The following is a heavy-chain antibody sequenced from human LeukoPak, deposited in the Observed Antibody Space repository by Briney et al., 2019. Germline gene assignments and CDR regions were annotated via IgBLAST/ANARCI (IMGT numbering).Heavy chain of an antibody. CDR1: GYTFTSYG. Sequence: ASVKVSCKASGYTFTSYGISWVRQAPGQGLEWMGWISAYNGNTNYAQKLQGRVTMTTDTSTSTAYMELRSLRSDDTAVYYCARDRDSSGYYTDFFDYWGQGTLVTVSS. V-gene: IGHV1-18*01. J-gene: IGHJ4*02. CDR2: ISAYNGNT. D-gene: IGHD3-22*01. CDR3: ARDRDSSGYYTDFFDY.